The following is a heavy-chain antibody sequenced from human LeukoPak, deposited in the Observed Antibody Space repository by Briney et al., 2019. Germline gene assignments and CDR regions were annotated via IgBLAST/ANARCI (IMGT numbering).Heavy chain of an antibody. CDR2: IRYDGNNK. CDR3: AKVMPPGRIRFYSYYMDV. V-gene: IGHV3-30*02. Sequence: GGSLRLSCAASGFTFSSYSMNWVRQAPGKGLEWVAFIRYDGNNKYYADSVKGRFTISRDNSKNTLSLQMNGLRVEDTAVYYCAKVMPPGRIRFYSYYMDVWGKGTTVTVS. CDR1: GFTFSSYS. J-gene: IGHJ6*03. D-gene: IGHD2-15*01.